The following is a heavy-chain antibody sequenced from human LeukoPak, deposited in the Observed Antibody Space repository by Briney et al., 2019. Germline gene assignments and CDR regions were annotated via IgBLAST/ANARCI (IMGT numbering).Heavy chain of an antibody. Sequence: GGSQRLSCAAFGFTFSGYVLTWVRQAPGKGLEWVSTVTGSGDATYYADSVKGRFTISRDNSQNMLYLQMNSLRAEDTARYYCAKDLAIAARPVFDYWGRGTLVTVSS. D-gene: IGHD6-6*01. CDR3: AKDLAIAARPVFDY. CDR2: VTGSGDAT. J-gene: IGHJ4*02. CDR1: GFTFSGYV. V-gene: IGHV3-23*01.